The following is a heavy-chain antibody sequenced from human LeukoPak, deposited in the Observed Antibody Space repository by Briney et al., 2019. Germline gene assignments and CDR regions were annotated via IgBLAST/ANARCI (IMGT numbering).Heavy chain of an antibody. J-gene: IGHJ6*02. V-gene: IGHV4-30-2*01. CDR2: IYHSGST. CDR3: ARDGGRTRDYYDRPEGYGMDV. CDR1: GGSISSGGYS. D-gene: IGHD3-22*01. Sequence: PSQTLSLTCAVSGGSISSGGYSWSWIRQPPGKGLEWIGYIYHSGSTYYNPSLKSRVTISVDRSKNQFSLKLSSVTAADTAVYYCARDGGRTRDYYDRPEGYGMDVWGQGTTVTVSS.